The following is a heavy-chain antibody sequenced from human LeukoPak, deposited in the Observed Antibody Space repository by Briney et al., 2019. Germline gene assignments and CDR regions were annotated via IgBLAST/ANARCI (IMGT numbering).Heavy chain of an antibody. V-gene: IGHV3-30*02. CDR2: IQNDGSNK. Sequence: GGPLRPSCAASGFTFSSYGIHWVRQAPGKGLEWVAFIQNDGSNKYYVDSVKGRFTISRDNSKNTLYLQMNSLRAEDTAVYHCTKDEIQGVVGAGPGYWGQGTLVTVSS. CDR1: GFTFSSYG. CDR3: TKDEIQGVVGAGPGY. J-gene: IGHJ4*02. D-gene: IGHD1-26*01.